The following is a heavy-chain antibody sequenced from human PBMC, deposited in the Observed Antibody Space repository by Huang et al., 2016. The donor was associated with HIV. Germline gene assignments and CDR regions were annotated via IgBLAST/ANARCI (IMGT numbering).Heavy chain of an antibody. CDR3: ARQGVGDFVVEPTGLGAFDI. CDR1: GYTFNGYW. Sequence: EVQLVQSGAVVKKPGESLKISCKGSGYTFNGYWIGWVRQMPGKGLEWMWIIYPGDSETTYSPSFQGQVTISADKSISTAYLQWSGLKASDTAMYYCARQGVGDFVVEPTGLGAFDIWGQGTMVTVSS. J-gene: IGHJ3*02. CDR2: IYPGDSET. V-gene: IGHV5-51*01. D-gene: IGHD2-2*01.